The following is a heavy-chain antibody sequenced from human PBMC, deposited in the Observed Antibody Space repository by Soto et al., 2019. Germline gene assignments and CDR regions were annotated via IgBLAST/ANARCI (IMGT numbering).Heavy chain of an antibody. Sequence: QVQLQESGPGLVKPSETLSLTCTVSGGSVSSGSHYWNWIRQPPGKGLEWIGCVYYSGSTTYNPSLKSRLTNSIDKAKKQFSLKLSSVSAADTAVYYCARGRSSPYDWGQGTLVTVAS. CDR1: GGSVSSGSHY. CDR3: ARGRSSPYD. V-gene: IGHV4-61*01. CDR2: VYYSGST. D-gene: IGHD3-16*01. J-gene: IGHJ4*02.